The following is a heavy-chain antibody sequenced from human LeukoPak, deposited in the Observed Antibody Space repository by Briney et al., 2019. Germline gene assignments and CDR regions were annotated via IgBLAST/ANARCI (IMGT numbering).Heavy chain of an antibody. CDR2: IIPVFGTA. D-gene: IGHD2-15*01. CDR1: GGTFSSYA. V-gene: IGHV1-69*13. J-gene: IGHJ5*02. CDR3: ARGRSIVVMVAAPGWFDP. Sequence: GASVKVSCKASGGTFSSYAIGWVRQAPGQGLEWMGGIIPVFGTAEYAQKFQGRVTVTADESTSTACMELSSLRSEDTAVYYCARGRSIVVMVAAPGWFDPWGQGTLVTVSS.